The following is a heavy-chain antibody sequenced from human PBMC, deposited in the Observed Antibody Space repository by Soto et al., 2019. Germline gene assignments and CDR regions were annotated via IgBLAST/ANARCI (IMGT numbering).Heavy chain of an antibody. J-gene: IGHJ6*02. D-gene: IGHD2-2*03. Sequence: SETLSLTCSVSGGSVNSSSYSWGWIRQSTRKGLEWIGTIYSSENTFYNPSLLRRVTISVDTSKNEFSVRLSSVTAADTAVYYCARLNGYCISTNCHGYYGMDVWGQGTTVTVSS. V-gene: IGHV4-39*01. CDR1: GGSVNSSSYS. CDR2: IYSSENT. CDR3: ARLNGYCISTNCHGYYGMDV.